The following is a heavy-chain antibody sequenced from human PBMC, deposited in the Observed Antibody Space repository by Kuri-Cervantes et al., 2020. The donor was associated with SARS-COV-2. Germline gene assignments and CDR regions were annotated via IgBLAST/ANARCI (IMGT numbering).Heavy chain of an antibody. CDR2: IYYSGST. V-gene: IGHV4-59*12. CDR1: GGSISSYY. CDR3: ARDLSGYNRFDP. J-gene: IGHJ5*02. Sequence: SETLSLTCTVSGGSISSYYWSWIRQPPGKGLEWIGYIYYSGSTYYNPSLKSRVTISVDTSKNQFSLNLTSVTAADTAVYYCARDLSGYNRFDPWGQGTLVTVSS. D-gene: IGHD5-12*01.